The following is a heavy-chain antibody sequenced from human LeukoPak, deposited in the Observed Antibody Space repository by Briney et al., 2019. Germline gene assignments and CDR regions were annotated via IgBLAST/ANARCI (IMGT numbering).Heavy chain of an antibody. D-gene: IGHD3-22*01. V-gene: IGHV1-46*01. CDR2: INPSGGST. CDR3: ARTYYYDSSGYYEVGFGY. Sequence: ASVKVSCKASGYTFTSYYMHWARQAPGQGLEWLGIINPSGGSTSYAQKFQGRVTMTRDTSTSTVDMELSSLRSEDTAVYYCARTYYYDSSGYYEVGFGYWGQGTLVTVSS. J-gene: IGHJ4*02. CDR1: GYTFTSYY.